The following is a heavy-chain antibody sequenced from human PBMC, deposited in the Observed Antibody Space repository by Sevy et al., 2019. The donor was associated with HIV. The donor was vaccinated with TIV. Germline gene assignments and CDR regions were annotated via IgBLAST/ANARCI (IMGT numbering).Heavy chain of an antibody. CDR1: GFTFSSYA. V-gene: IGHV3-33*08. J-gene: IGHJ4*02. Sequence: GGSLRLSCIVSGFTFSSYAMTWVRQAPGKGLEWVALMWYDGNNKYYADSVKGRFTISRDSSKNTLYLQMNNLRAEDTAVYYCARGPSLIVAGAAGYLDYWGQGTLVTVSS. CDR3: ARGPSLIVAGAAGYLDY. CDR2: MWYDGNNK. D-gene: IGHD2-21*01.